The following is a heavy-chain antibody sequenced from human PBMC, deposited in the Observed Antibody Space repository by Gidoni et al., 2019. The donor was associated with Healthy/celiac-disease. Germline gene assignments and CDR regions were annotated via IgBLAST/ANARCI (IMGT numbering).Heavy chain of an antibody. CDR2: IKHRGST. CDR3: AHGIRSYYFDY. D-gene: IGHD1-20*01. V-gene: IGHV4-34*01. J-gene: IGHJ4*02. CDR1: GGSFSGYY. Sequence: QVQLQQWGAGLWKPSETLSLTCAVYGGSFSGYYWRWIRQPPGKGLEWVGEIKHRGSTNYNPSLKSRVTISVDSSKNLFSLKLSSVTAADTAVYYCAHGIRSYYFDYWGQGTLVTVSS.